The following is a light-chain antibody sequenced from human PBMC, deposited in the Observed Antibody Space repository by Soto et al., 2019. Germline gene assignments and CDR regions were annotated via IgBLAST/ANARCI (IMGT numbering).Light chain of an antibody. V-gene: IGKV3-15*01. CDR1: QSVSSN. CDR3: QQYNNWPRT. CDR2: GVS. Sequence: EIVMTQSPATLSVSPGERATLSCRASQSVSSNLAWYQQKPGQAPRLLIYGVSTRATGIPARFSGSGSGTESTLTISSLQSEDFAVYYCQQYNNWPRTFGQGTKVDIK. J-gene: IGKJ1*01.